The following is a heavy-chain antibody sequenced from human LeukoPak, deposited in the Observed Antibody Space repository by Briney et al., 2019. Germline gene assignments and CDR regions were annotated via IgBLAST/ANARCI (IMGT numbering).Heavy chain of an antibody. CDR1: GYTFTSYD. J-gene: IGHJ3*02. D-gene: IGHD5-18*01. CDR2: MNPNSGNT. CDR3: ARSQNSYGNAFDI. V-gene: IGHV1-8*01. Sequence: RGASVKVSCKASGYTFTSYDINWVRQATGQGLEWMGWMNPNSGNTGYAQKFQGRVTMTRNTSISTAYMELSSLRSEDTAVYYCARSQNSYGNAFDIWGQGTMVTVSS.